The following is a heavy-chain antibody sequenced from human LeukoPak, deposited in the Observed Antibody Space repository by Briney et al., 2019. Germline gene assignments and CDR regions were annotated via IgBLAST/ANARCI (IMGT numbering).Heavy chain of an antibody. V-gene: IGHV4-31*03. J-gene: IGHJ5*02. Sequence: PSETLSLTCTVSGGSISSGGYYWSWLRQHPGKGLEWIGYIYYSGSTYYNPSLKSRVTISVDTSKNQFSLKLSSVTAADTAVYYCARTVTIFGLRFDPWGQGTLVTVSS. CDR1: GGSISSGGYY. CDR2: IYYSGST. CDR3: ARTVTIFGLRFDP. D-gene: IGHD3-3*01.